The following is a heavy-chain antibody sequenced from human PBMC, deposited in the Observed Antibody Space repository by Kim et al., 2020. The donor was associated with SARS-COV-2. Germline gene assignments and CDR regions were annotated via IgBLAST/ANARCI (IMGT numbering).Heavy chain of an antibody. Sequence: GDKNYVESVKGRFTSSRDNTERSLSLQMNSLRVEDTAVYYCARGGGSYYSVWGRGTLVTVSS. D-gene: IGHD1-26*01. CDR3: ARGGGSYYSV. J-gene: IGHJ4*02. V-gene: IGHV3-7*01. CDR2: GDK.